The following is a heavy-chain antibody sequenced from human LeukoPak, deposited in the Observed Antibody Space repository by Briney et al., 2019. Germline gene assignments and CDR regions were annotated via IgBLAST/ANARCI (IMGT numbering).Heavy chain of an antibody. CDR1: GFTFSSYG. V-gene: IGHV3-30*02. CDR2: ILNDGTTK. CDR3: AKSGRDSSTDYFDY. J-gene: IGHJ4*02. Sequence: GGSLRLSCAASGFTFSSYGMEWVRQVPGKGLEWVAFILNDGTTKYYADSVKGRFTISRDNSGNTLYMQINSLRAEDTAVYYCAKSGRDSSTDYFDYWGQGTLVTVSS. D-gene: IGHD2-2*01.